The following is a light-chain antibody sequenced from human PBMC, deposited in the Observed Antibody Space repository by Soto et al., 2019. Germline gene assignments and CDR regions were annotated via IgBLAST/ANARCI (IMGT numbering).Light chain of an antibody. CDR3: QQYGSSPRT. CDR1: QSVSSNY. J-gene: IGKJ2*01. V-gene: IGKV3-20*01. CDR2: AAS. Sequence: EVVFTQSPGTLSLSPGDRATLSCRASQSVSSNYLAWYQQKPGQAPRLLIYAASNRAPGIPDRFSGGGSGTDFTLTISRLEPEDVAVYYCQQYGSSPRTFGQVTELEI.